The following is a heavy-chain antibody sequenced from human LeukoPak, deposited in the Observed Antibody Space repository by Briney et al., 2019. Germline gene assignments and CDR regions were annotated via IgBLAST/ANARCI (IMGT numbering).Heavy chain of an antibody. J-gene: IGHJ4*02. CDR3: ARRTIYSGSARA. CDR2: IYYSGST. CDR1: GGSISSSSYY. Sequence: SETLSLTCTVSGGSISSSSYYWGWIRQPPGKGLEWVGSIYYSGSTYYNPSLKSRVTISVDTSKNQFSLKLSSVTAADTAVYYCARRTIYSGSARAWGQGTLVTVSS. V-gene: IGHV4-39*01. D-gene: IGHD5-12*01.